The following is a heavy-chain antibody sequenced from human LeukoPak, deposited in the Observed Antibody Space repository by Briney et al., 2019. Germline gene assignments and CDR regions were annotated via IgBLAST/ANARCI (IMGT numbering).Heavy chain of an antibody. CDR2: INYSGNT. J-gene: IGHJ4*02. CDR1: GGSISSSSYY. V-gene: IGHV4-39*07. D-gene: IGHD1-26*01. CDR3: ARLVVGTTDY. Sequence: SETLSLTCTVSGGSISSSSYYWVWIRQPPGKELEWIGSINYSGNTYNNPSLKSRVTISVDTSKNQFSLKLSSVTAADTAVYYCARLVVGTTDYWGQGTLVTVSS.